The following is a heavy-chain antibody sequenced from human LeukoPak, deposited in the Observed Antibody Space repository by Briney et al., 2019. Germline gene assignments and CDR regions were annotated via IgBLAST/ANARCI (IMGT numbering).Heavy chain of an antibody. CDR3: ARQTGSGLFILP. CDR2: IYYTGNT. CDR1: GVSISSSNSY. D-gene: IGHD3/OR15-3a*01. V-gene: IGHV4-39*01. J-gene: IGHJ4*02. Sequence: KTSETLSLTCTVSGVSISSSNSYWGWIRQPPGKRLEWIGSIYYTGNTYYNASLKGQVSISIDTSKNQFSLKLTSVTAADTSVYYCARQTGSGLFILPGGQGTLVTVSS.